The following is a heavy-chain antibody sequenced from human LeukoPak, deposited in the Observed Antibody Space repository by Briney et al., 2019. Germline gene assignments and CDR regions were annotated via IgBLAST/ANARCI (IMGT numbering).Heavy chain of an antibody. CDR3: ARVMYYYHSSGSIAVYYFDY. CDR1: GFTFSSHW. D-gene: IGHD3-22*01. J-gene: IGHJ4*02. V-gene: IGHV3-74*01. CDR2: INSDGSTT. Sequence: PGGSLRLSCAASGFTFSSHWMHWVRQAPGKGLVWVSRINSDGSTTSYADSVKGRFTISRDNAKHTLYLQMNNLRAEDTAVYYCARVMYYYHSSGSIAVYYFDYWGQGALVTVSS.